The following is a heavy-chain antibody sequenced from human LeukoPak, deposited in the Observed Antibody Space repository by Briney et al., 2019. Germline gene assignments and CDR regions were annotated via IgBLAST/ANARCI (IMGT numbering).Heavy chain of an antibody. D-gene: IGHD2-2*01. CDR2: IYYSGST. CDR3: GRSYHDDAWAAFDM. CDR1: GGSISSYY. J-gene: IGHJ3*02. V-gene: IGHV4-59*01. Sequence: SETLSLTCTVSGGSISSYYWSWIRQPPGKGLEWIGYIYYSGSTNYKSSLKSRVTISVDTSKNQFSLKLSSVTAADTAVYYCGRSYHDDAWAAFDMWGQGTVVTISS.